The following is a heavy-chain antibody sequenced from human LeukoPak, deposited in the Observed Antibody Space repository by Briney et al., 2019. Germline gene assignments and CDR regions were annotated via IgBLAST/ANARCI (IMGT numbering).Heavy chain of an antibody. V-gene: IGHV1-46*01. D-gene: IGHD5-12*01. CDR2: INPSGGRT. CDR1: GYTFTSYY. J-gene: IGHJ4*02. Sequence: ASVKVSCKASGYTFTSYYMYWVRQAPGQGLEWMGIINPSGGRTSYAQKFQGRVTMTRDMSTSTVYMELSSLRSEDTAVYYCATGDLSGYDYGAFDYWGQGTLVTASS. CDR3: ATGDLSGYDYGAFDY.